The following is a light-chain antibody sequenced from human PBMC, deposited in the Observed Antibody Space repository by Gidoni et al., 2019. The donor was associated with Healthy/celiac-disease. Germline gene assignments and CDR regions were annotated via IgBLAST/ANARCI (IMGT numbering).Light chain of an antibody. CDR1: QSITSY. CDR2: AAS. Sequence: DNQMTQSPSSLSASVGDRVTITCRASQSITSYLNWYQQKPGKAPKLLIYAASSLQSGVPSRFSGSGSGTDFTLTISSLQPEDFATYYCQQSYSTLLTFGGGTKVEIK. J-gene: IGKJ4*01. V-gene: IGKV1-39*01. CDR3: QQSYSTLLT.